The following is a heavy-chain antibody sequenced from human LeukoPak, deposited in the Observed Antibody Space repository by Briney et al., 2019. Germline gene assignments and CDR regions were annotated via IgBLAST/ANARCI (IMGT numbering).Heavy chain of an antibody. CDR2: IYYTGST. CDR3: ARFSQCYDSPTHYLDY. D-gene: IGHD3-22*01. V-gene: IGHV4-59*08. CDR1: GGSINNYY. Sequence: KTSETLSLTCTVSGGSINNYYWSWVRQPPGAGLEWLAYIYYTGSTNYNPSLKTRLTISVDTSKNQFSLRLNSVTAADTAVYYCARFSQCYDSPTHYLDYWGQGILVTVSS. J-gene: IGHJ4*02.